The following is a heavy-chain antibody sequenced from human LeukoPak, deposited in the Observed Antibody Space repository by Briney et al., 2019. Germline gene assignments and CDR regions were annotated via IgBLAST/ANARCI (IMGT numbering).Heavy chain of an antibody. Sequence: SETLSLTCTVSGYSISSGYYWSWIRQPPGKGLEWIGYIYYSGSTNYNPSLKSRVTISVDTSKNQFSLKLSSVTAADTAVYYCARSFFSDYDSDGEYFQHWGQGTLVTVSS. J-gene: IGHJ1*01. V-gene: IGHV4-61*01. CDR3: ARSFFSDYDSDGEYFQH. D-gene: IGHD5-12*01. CDR2: IYYSGST. CDR1: GYSISSGYY.